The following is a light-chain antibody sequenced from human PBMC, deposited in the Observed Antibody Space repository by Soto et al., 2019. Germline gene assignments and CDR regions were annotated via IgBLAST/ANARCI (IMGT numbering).Light chain of an antibody. CDR1: WGISMW. V-gene: IGKV1-5*03. CDR2: KAS. CDR3: QQYNSYWT. J-gene: IGKJ1*01. Sequence: DIQITQSPSTLSSSVGNRVTITCRASWGISMWLAWYQQKPGKAPNLLIYKASNLQSGVPSRFSGSGSGTEFTLTISSLQPDDFATYYCQQYNSYWTLGQGTKVDIK.